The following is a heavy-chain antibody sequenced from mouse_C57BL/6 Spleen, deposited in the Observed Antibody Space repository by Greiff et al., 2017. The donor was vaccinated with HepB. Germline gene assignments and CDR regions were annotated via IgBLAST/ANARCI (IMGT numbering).Heavy chain of an antibody. CDR3: ARPTYYGNYDYAMDY. CDR2: INPSTGGT. D-gene: IGHD2-10*01. CDR1: GYSFTGYY. V-gene: IGHV1-42*01. Sequence: VQLQQSGPELVKPGASVKISCKASGYSFTGYYMNWVKQSPEKSLEWIGEINPSTGGTTYNQKFKAKATLTVDKSSSTAYMQLKSLTSEDSAVYYCARPTYYGNYDYAMDYWGQGTSVTVSS. J-gene: IGHJ4*01.